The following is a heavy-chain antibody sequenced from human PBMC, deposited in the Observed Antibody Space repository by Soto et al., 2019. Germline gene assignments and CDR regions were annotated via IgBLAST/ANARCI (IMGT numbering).Heavy chain of an antibody. Sequence: ASVKVSCKASGYTFTGYYMHWVRQAPGQGLEWMGWINPNSGGTNYAQKFQGWVTMTRDTSISTAYMELSRLRSDDTAVYYCARGAKNTIFGVDNWFDPWGQGTLVTAPQ. D-gene: IGHD3-3*01. J-gene: IGHJ5*02. CDR1: GYTFTGYY. V-gene: IGHV1-2*04. CDR3: ARGAKNTIFGVDNWFDP. CDR2: INPNSGGT.